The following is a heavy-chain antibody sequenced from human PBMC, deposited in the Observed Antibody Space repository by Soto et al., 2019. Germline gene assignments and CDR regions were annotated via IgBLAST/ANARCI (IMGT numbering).Heavy chain of an antibody. CDR1: GFTFSSYG. CDR3: ARDPSSSWSLDY. D-gene: IGHD6-13*01. CDR2: IWYDGSNK. Sequence: GGSLRLSCAASGFTFSSYGMHWVRQAPGKGLEWVAVIWYDGSNKYYADSVKGRFTISRDNSKNTLYLQMNSLRAEDTAVYYCARDPSSSWSLDYWGQGTLVTVSS. J-gene: IGHJ4*02. V-gene: IGHV3-33*01.